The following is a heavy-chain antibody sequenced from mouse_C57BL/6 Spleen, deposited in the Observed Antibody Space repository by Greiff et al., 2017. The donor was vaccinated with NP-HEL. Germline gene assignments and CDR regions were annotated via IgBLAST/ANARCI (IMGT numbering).Heavy chain of an antibody. Sequence: EVKLVESGGGLVKPGGSLKLSCAASGFTFSSYTMSWVRQTPEKRLEWVATISGGGGNTYYPDSVQGRFTISRDNAKNTLYRQMSSLRSEDTALYYCARQSSPLYWYFDVWGTVTTVTVSS. CDR2: ISGGGGNT. V-gene: IGHV5-9*01. CDR1: GFTFSSYT. J-gene: IGHJ1*03. CDR3: ARQSSPLYWYFDV. D-gene: IGHD1-1*01.